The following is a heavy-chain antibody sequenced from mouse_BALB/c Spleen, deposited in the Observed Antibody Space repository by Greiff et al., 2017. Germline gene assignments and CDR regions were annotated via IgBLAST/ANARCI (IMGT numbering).Heavy chain of an antibody. J-gene: IGHJ1*01. V-gene: IGHV5-4*02. CDR3: ASLIWYFDV. CDR1: GFTFSDYY. Sequence: EVNVVESGGGLVKPGGSLKLSCAASGFTFSDYYMYWVRQTPEKRLEWVATISDGGSYTYYPDSVKGRFTISRDNAKNNLYLQMSSLKSEDTAMYYCASLIWYFDVWGAGTTVTVSS. CDR2: ISDGGSYT.